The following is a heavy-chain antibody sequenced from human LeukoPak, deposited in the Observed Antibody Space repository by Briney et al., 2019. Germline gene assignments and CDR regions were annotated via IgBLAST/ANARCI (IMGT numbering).Heavy chain of an antibody. D-gene: IGHD2-2*02. CDR3: ASTPGGYCSSTSCYNGYYYYYVDV. J-gene: IGHJ6*03. V-gene: IGHV3-48*01. CDR1: GFTFSNYS. Sequence: GGSLRLSCAASGFTFSNYSMNWVRQAPGKGLEWVSYVSSSSSTIYYADSVKGRFTISRDNAKNSLYLQMNSLRAEDTAVYYCASTPGGYCSSTSCYNGYYYYYVDVWGKGTTVTVSS. CDR2: VSSSSSTI.